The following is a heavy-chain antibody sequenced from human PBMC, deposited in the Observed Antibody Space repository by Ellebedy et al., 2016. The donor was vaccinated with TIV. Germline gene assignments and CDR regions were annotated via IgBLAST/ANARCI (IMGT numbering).Heavy chain of an antibody. CDR3: ARGRAYYVDTPGYGMDV. J-gene: IGHJ6*02. V-gene: IGHV1-18*01. CDR2: ISAYNGNT. CDR1: GYTFTSYG. D-gene: IGHD3-3*01. Sequence: AASVKVSCKASGYTFTSYGISWVRQAPGQGLEWMGWISAYNGNTNYAQKLQGRVTMTTDTSTSTAYMGLRSLRSDDTAVYYCARGRAYYVDTPGYGMDVWGQGTTVTVSS.